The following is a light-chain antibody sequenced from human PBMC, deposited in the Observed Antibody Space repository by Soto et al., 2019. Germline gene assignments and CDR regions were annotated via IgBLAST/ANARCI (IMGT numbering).Light chain of an antibody. V-gene: IGKV1-33*01. CDR1: HDIGNS. Sequence: IQMTQSPPSLSASVGDRVTITCQASHDIGNSLNCYQDKPGQAPKLVIYDAYNLETGVPSTFSGGGYGTHFTFTISSLRPEDIGTYYCQKSDHLPLFGPGTKVDIK. J-gene: IGKJ3*01. CDR2: DAY. CDR3: QKSDHLPL.